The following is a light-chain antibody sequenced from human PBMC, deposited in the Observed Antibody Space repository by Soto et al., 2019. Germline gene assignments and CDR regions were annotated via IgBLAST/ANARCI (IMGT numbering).Light chain of an antibody. CDR3: QQYTTYPWT. J-gene: IGKJ1*01. Sequence: DIQMTQSPSTLSASVGDRVTITCRASQSISSWLAWYQQKPGKAPNLLIYDASTLETGVPSRFSGSGSGTEFTLTISSLKPDDFATYYCQQYTTYPWTFGQGTKVEI. CDR2: DAS. V-gene: IGKV1-5*01. CDR1: QSISSW.